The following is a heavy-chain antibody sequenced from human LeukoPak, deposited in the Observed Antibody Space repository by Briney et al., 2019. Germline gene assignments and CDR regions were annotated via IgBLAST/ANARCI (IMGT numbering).Heavy chain of an antibody. V-gene: IGHV1-69*05. Sequence: SVKVSCKASGGTFSSYTISWVRQAPGQGLEWMGRIIPIFGTANYAQKFQGRVTITTDESTSTAYMELSSLRSEDTAVYYCARGDHDSSGYYLAEYFQHWGQGTLVTVSS. J-gene: IGHJ1*01. D-gene: IGHD3-22*01. CDR3: ARGDHDSSGYYLAEYFQH. CDR2: IIPIFGTA. CDR1: GGTFSSYT.